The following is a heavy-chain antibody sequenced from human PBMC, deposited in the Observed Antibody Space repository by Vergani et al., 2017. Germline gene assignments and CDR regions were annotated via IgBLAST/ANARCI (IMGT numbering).Heavy chain of an antibody. J-gene: IGHJ6*03. Sequence: EVQLVESGGGLVQPGGSLRLSCAASGFTFSSYWMSWVRQAPGKGLEWVANIKQDGSEKYYVDSVKGRFTISRDNAKNSLYLQMNSLRAEDTAVYYCARDLRGSYYYYYMDVWGKGSTVTVPS. CDR1: GFTFSSYW. CDR2: IKQDGSEK. D-gene: IGHD3-16*01. V-gene: IGHV3-7*01. CDR3: ARDLRGSYYYYYMDV.